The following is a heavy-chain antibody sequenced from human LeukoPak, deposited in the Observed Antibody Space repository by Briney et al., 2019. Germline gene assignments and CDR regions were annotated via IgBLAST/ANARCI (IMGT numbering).Heavy chain of an antibody. Sequence: GGSLRLSCAASGFTFSSYGMHWVRQAPGKGLEWVAVIWYDGSNKYYADSVKGRFTISRDNSKNTLYLQMSSLRAEDTAVYYCARGKAMVIFDYWGQGTLVTVSP. CDR3: ARGKAMVIFDY. CDR2: IWYDGSNK. D-gene: IGHD5-18*01. V-gene: IGHV3-33*01. CDR1: GFTFSSYG. J-gene: IGHJ4*02.